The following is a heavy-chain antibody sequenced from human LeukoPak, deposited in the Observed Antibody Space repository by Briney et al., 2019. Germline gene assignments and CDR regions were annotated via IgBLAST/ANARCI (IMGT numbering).Heavy chain of an antibody. CDR1: GGSISSYY. J-gene: IGHJ4*02. D-gene: IGHD2-8*01. V-gene: IGHV4-4*09. CDR2: IYTSGST. CDR3: ARLARYCTNGVCYRGIDY. Sequence: PSETLSLTCTVSGGSISSYYWSWLRQPLGKGLEWIGYIYTSGSTNYNPSLKSRVTISVDTSKNQFSLKLSSVTAADTAVYYCARLARYCTNGVCYRGIDYWGQGTLVNVSS.